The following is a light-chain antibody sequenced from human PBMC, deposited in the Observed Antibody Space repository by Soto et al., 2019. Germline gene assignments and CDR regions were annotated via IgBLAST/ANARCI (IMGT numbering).Light chain of an antibody. J-gene: IGLJ2*01. V-gene: IGLV1-44*01. CDR2: SNN. Sequence: QSVLTQPPSASGTPGQRVTISCSGSSSNIGSNTVNWYQQHPGTAPKLLIYSNNQQPSGVPDRFSGSKSGTSASLPISGLQSEDEADYYCAAWDDSLNGVVFGGGTKLTVL. CDR1: SSNIGSNT. CDR3: AAWDDSLNGVV.